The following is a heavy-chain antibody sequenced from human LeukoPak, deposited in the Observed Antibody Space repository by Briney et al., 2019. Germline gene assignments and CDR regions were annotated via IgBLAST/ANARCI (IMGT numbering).Heavy chain of an antibody. CDR1: GFTVSINY. Sequence: GGSLRLSCAASGFTVSINYMSWVRQAPGKGLEWVSVIYSGGSTYYADSVKGRFTISRDNSKNTLYLQMNSLRAEDTAVYYCARRRIAAAGYFDCWGQGTLVTVSS. D-gene: IGHD6-13*01. V-gene: IGHV3-53*01. CDR2: IYSGGST. J-gene: IGHJ4*02. CDR3: ARRRIAAAGYFDC.